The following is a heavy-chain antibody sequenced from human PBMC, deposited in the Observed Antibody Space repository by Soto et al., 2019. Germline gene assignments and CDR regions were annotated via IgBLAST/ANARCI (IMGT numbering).Heavy chain of an antibody. D-gene: IGHD3-22*01. CDR1: GGSISSSSYY. V-gene: IGHV4-39*01. J-gene: IGHJ6*04. Sequence: SETLSLTCTVSGGSISSSSYYWGWIRQPPGKGLEWIGNVYYGGSTYYNPSLKSRVTISVETSKSQFSLKLSSVTAADTAVYYCAGGDYYHSSGYYLYYYTMDFWGKGTTVTVSS. CDR3: AGGDYYHSSGYYLYYYTMDF. CDR2: VYYGGST.